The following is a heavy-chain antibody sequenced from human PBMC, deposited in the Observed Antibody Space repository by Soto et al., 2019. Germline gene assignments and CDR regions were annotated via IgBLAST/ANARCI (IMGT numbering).Heavy chain of an antibody. Sequence: PGGSLRLSCAASGFTFNAYTMHWVRQAPGKGLEWVSLISWDGGITYYGDSVKGRFTVSRDNSDNSLYLQMTSLSSDDTAFYYCAKDSYDILTGQKRYFDSWGQGTLVTVSS. CDR3: AKDSYDILTGQKRYFDS. CDR2: ISWDGGIT. J-gene: IGHJ4*02. D-gene: IGHD3-9*01. V-gene: IGHV3-43*01. CDR1: GFTFNAYT.